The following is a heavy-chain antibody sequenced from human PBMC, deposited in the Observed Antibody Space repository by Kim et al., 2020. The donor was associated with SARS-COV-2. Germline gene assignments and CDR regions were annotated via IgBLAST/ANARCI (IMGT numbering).Heavy chain of an antibody. D-gene: IGHD1-26*01. CDR2: IYYSGST. J-gene: IGHJ4*02. V-gene: IGHV4-39*01. Sequence: SETLSLTCTVSGGSISSSSYYWGWIRQPPGKGLEWIGNIYYSGSTSYNPSLKSRVTISVDTSKNQFSLKLSSVTAADTALYYCARPANIGNYYYWGQGTLVTVSA. CDR3: ARPANIGNYYY. CDR1: GGSISSSSYY.